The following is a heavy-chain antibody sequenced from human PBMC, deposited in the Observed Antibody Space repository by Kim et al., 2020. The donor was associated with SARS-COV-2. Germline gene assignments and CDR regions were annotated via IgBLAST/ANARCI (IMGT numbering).Heavy chain of an antibody. D-gene: IGHD1-26*01. Sequence: GGSLRLSCAASGFTFSSYSMNWVRQAPGKGLEWVSSISSSSSYIYYADSVKGRFTISRDNAKNSLYLQMNSLRAEDTAVYYCARALRSSPATDAFDIWGQGTMVTVSS. V-gene: IGHV3-21*01. CDR2: ISSSSSYI. CDR1: GFTFSSYS. CDR3: ARALRSSPATDAFDI. J-gene: IGHJ3*02.